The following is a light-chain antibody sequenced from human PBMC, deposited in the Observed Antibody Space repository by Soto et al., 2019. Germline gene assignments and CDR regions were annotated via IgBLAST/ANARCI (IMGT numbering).Light chain of an antibody. V-gene: IGLV1-44*01. CDR2: SIN. CDR3: AAWDDTVNGYV. Sequence: QSVLTQPPSASVTPGQRVTISCSGSSSNIGRNTVSWYQHLPGTAPKLLIYSINQRPSGVPDRFSGSKSGTSASLAISGLQSEGEADYFCAAWDDTVNGYVFGTGTKLTVL. J-gene: IGLJ1*01. CDR1: SSNIGRNT.